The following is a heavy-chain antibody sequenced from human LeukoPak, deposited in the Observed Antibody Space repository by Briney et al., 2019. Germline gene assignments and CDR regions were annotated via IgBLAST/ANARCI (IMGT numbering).Heavy chain of an antibody. CDR2: INHSGST. D-gene: IGHD1-7*01. V-gene: IGHV4-34*01. J-gene: IGHJ4*02. CDR3: ARLDGTTGFDY. Sequence: SETLSLTCAVYGGSFGGYYWSWIRQPPGKGLEWIGEINHSGSTNYNPSLKSRVTISVDTSKNQFSLKLSSVTAADTAVYYCARLDGTTGFDYWGQGTLVTVSS. CDR1: GGSFGGYY.